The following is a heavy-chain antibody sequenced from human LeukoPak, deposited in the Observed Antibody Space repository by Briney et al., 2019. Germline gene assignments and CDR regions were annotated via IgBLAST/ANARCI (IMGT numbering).Heavy chain of an antibody. CDR1: GFTFSNYA. CDR2: ISYDGSNK. J-gene: IGHJ4*02. CDR3: ARERNYDRSGYFYY. D-gene: IGHD3-22*01. Sequence: GGSLRLSCAASGFTFSNYAMHWVSQAPGKGLEWVAVISYDGSNKYYAESVKGRFTISRDNSKNTLYLQMNSLRVEDTAVYYCARERNYDRSGYFYYWGQGTLVIVSS. V-gene: IGHV3-30-3*01.